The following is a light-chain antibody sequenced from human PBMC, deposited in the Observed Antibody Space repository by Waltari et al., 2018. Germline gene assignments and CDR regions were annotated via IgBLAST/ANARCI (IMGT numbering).Light chain of an antibody. J-gene: IGLJ2*01. Sequence: SFELTQPPSVSVPPGQTATITCSGDALHNLFVHWYQQKPGRAPVLVIFKDTGRPSGTPERFSGASSGTAVTLTISGVQAEDEADYYCQSADSSGTSLFGGGTRLTVL. V-gene: IGLV3-25*03. CDR1: ALHNLF. CDR3: QSADSSGTSL. CDR2: KDT.